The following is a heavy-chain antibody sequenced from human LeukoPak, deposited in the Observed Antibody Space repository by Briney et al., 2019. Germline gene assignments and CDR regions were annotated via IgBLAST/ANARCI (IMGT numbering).Heavy chain of an antibody. CDR1: GGTFSSYA. CDR2: IIPILGIA. CDR3: ARDGTTEDFYYYYGMDV. J-gene: IGHJ6*02. Sequence: SVKVSCKASGGTFSSYAISWVRQAPGQGLEWMGRIIPILGIANYAQKFQGRVTITADKSTSTAYMELSSLRSEDTAVYYCARDGTTEDFYYYYGMDVWGQGTTVTVSS. V-gene: IGHV1-69*04. D-gene: IGHD4-4*01.